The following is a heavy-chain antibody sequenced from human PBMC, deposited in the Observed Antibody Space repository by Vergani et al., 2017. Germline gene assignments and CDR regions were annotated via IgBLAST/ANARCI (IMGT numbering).Heavy chain of an antibody. CDR3: ARNYGRNGYFDY. CDR1: GFTFSSYA. Sequence: QVQLVESGGGVVQPGRSLRLSCAASGFTFSSYAMHWVRQAPGKGLEWVAVISSDGRNKYYADSVKGRFTISRDNSKNTLYLQMNSLRTEDTAVYYCARNYGRNGYFDYWGQGTLVTVSS. J-gene: IGHJ4*02. CDR2: ISSDGRNK. V-gene: IGHV3-30*04. D-gene: IGHD4-23*01.